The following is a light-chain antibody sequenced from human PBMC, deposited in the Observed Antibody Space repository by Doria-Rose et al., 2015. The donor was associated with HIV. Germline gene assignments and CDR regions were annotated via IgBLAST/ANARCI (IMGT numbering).Light chain of an antibody. CDR3: MQALQTPYT. CDR1: QSLLHTIGYNY. CDR2: LGS. J-gene: IGKJ2*01. Sequence: TQSPLSLPVTPGQPASISCRPSQSLLHTIGYNYLDWYLQKPGQSPQLLIYLGSNRASGVPDGFSGSGSGTDFTLKISRVEAEDVGVYYCMQALQTPYTFGQGTKLEIK. V-gene: IGKV2-28*01.